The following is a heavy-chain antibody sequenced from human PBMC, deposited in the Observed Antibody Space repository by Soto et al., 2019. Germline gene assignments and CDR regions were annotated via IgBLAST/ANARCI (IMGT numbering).Heavy chain of an antibody. CDR1: GYTFTTYG. V-gene: IGHV1-18*01. CDR2: ISAYSGSA. J-gene: IGHJ5*02. CDR3: ARDDSSGPGRFDP. D-gene: IGHD3-22*01. Sequence: QVQLVQSGAEVKKPGASVKVSCKASGYTFTTYGISWVRQAPGQGLEWVGWISAYSGSADYTEKDQDRGTMTRDTSTSTAYMELRSLRSDDTAIYYCARDDSSGPGRFDPWGQGTLVTVSS.